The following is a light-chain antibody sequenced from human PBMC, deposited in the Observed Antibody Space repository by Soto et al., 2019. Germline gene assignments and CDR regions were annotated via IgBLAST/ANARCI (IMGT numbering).Light chain of an antibody. J-gene: IGKJ4*01. V-gene: IGKV3-15*01. CDR3: QQYGSSPLT. Sequence: DIVMTQSPATLSVAPGERVTFSCRASQGVSANLAWYQQKPGQAPRLLIYGASTRATGIPARFSGSGSGTEFTLTISSLQSEDFAVYYCQQYGSSPLTFGGGTKVDIK. CDR2: GAS. CDR1: QGVSAN.